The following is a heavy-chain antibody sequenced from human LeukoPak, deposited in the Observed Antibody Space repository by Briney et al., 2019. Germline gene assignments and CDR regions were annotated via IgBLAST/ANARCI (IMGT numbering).Heavy chain of an antibody. CDR2: INLNSAGT. Sequence: VASVKVSCKASGYTFTGYYIHWVRQAPGQGLEWLGWINLNSAGTKYAQKFQGRVTMTRDTSISTAYMELSRLRSDDTAVYYCARFAFGGTSDYWGQGTLVTVSS. CDR3: ARFAFGGTSDY. J-gene: IGHJ4*02. D-gene: IGHD3-16*01. CDR1: GYTFTGYY. V-gene: IGHV1-2*02.